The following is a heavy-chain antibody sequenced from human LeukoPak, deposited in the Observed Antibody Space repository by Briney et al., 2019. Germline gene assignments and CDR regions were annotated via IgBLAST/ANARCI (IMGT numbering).Heavy chain of an antibody. Sequence: TGGSLRLSYAASGFTFSSYAMSWARQPPGGGLEWVSSISGSGGSTYYAASVRGRFTVSRDNSRNTLALQMNSLRAEDTAVYYCSGSPTVDAAFDIWGQGTMVTVSS. CDR2: ISGSGGST. V-gene: IGHV3-23*01. CDR1: GFTFSSYA. J-gene: IGHJ3*02. CDR3: SGSPTVDAAFDI. D-gene: IGHD4-23*01.